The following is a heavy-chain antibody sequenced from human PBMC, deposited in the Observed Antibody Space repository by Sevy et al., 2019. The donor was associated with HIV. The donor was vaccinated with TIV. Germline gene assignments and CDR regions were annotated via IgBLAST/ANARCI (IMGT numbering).Heavy chain of an antibody. CDR1: GFTFSSYW. J-gene: IGHJ6*02. D-gene: IGHD6-19*01. V-gene: IGHV3-7*01. CDR2: IKQDGSEK. Sequence: GGSLRLSCAASGFTFSSYWMSWVRQAPGKGLEWVANIKQDGSEKYYVDSVKGRFTITRDNAKNSPYLQMNSLRAEDTAVYYCARDEGVAVAWYPPHYYYYGMDVWGQGTTVTVSS. CDR3: ARDEGVAVAWYPPHYYYYGMDV.